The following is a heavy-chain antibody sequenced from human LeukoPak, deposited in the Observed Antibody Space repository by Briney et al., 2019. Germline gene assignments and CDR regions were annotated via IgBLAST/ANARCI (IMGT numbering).Heavy chain of an antibody. D-gene: IGHD6-19*01. CDR1: GGSFSGYY. V-gene: IGHV4-34*01. Sequence: KPSETLSLTCAVYGGSFSGYYLSWIRQPPGKGLEWIGEINHSGSTNYNPSLKSRVTISVDTSKSQFSLKLSSVTAADTAVYYCARMAVAGSYWGQGTLVTVSS. CDR2: INHSGST. CDR3: ARMAVAGSY. J-gene: IGHJ4*02.